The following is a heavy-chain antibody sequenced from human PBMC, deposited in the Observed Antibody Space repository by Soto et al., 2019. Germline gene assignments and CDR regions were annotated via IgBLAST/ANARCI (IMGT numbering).Heavy chain of an antibody. J-gene: IGHJ4*02. CDR2: IIPIFGTA. D-gene: IGHD6-6*01. V-gene: IGHV1-69*13. CDR3: ARDRDQDRPGGLDY. CDR1: GGTFSSYA. Sequence: SSVKVSCKASGGTFSSYAISWVRQAPGQGLEWMGGIIPIFGTANYAQKFQGRVTITADESTSTAYMELSSLRSEDTAVYYCARDRDQDRPGGLDYWGQGTLVTVSS.